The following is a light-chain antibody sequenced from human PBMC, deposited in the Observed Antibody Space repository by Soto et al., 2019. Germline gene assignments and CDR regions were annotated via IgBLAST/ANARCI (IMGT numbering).Light chain of an antibody. CDR3: QQANSFPLT. J-gene: IGKJ4*01. V-gene: IGKV1-12*01. CDR1: QGIVRS. Sequence: DIPMTQSPSSMSASVGDRVTITCRASQGIVRSLAWYQQKPGKAPKLLIYTASNLHSGVPSRFSGSGSGTDFTLTISSLQPEDFATYFCQQANSFPLTFGGGTKVEIK. CDR2: TAS.